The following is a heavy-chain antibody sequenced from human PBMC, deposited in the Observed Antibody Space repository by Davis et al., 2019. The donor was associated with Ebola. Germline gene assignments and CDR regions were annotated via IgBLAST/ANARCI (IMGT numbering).Heavy chain of an antibody. V-gene: IGHV4-59*08. Sequence: PSETLSLTCTVSGGSISSYYWSWIRQPPGKGLEWIGYIYYSGSTNYNPSLKSRVTISVDTSKNQFSLKLSSVTAADTAIYYCARLSAASFDPWGQGTLVTVYS. CDR3: ARLSAASFDP. D-gene: IGHD5/OR15-5a*01. CDR1: GGSISSYY. J-gene: IGHJ5*02. CDR2: IYYSGST.